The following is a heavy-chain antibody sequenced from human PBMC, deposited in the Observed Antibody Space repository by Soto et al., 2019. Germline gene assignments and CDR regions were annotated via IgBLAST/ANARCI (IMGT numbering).Heavy chain of an antibody. CDR3: ARDSAPHSSGYYYDAFDI. CDR1: GFTFSSYA. D-gene: IGHD6-19*01. CDR2: IKGGGSES. J-gene: IGHJ3*02. Sequence: PGGSLRLSCAASGFTFSSYAMSWVRQAPGKGLEWVANIKGGGSESHYVDSVKGRFTFSRDNAENSLYLQMNSLRDEDTAVYYCARDSAPHSSGYYYDAFDIWGQGTMVTVSS. V-gene: IGHV3-7*01.